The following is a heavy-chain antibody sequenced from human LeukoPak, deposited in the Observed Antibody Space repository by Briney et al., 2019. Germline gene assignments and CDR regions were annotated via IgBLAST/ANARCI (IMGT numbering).Heavy chain of an antibody. CDR1: GFTFSNAW. D-gene: IGHD6-19*01. Sequence: GGSLRLSCAASGFTFSNAWMNWVHQAPGKGLEWVSYISSSGSTIYYAESVKGRFTISRDNAKNSLYLQMNSLRAEDTAVYYCARDSSGWYYFDYWGQGTLVTVSS. CDR3: ARDSSGWYYFDY. V-gene: IGHV3-48*04. CDR2: ISSSGSTI. J-gene: IGHJ4*02.